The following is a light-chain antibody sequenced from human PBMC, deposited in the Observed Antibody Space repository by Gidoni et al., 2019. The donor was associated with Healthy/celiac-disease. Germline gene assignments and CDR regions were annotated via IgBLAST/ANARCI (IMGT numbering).Light chain of an antibody. CDR1: QSISSW. CDR2: KAS. CDR3: QQYNSYS. Sequence: DIQMTQSPLTLSASVGDRVTITCRASQSISSWLAWYQQKPGKAPKLLIYKASSLESGVPSRFSGSGSGTEFTLTISSLQPDDFATYYCQQYNSYSFGGGTKVEIK. J-gene: IGKJ4*01. V-gene: IGKV1-5*03.